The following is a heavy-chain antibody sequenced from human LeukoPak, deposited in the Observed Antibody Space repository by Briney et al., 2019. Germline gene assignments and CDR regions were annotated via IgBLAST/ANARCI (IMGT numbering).Heavy chain of an antibody. J-gene: IGHJ3*02. CDR3: ARLGYCGGDCSHDAFDI. CDR1: GYNFTSYW. CDR2: IYTVYSDT. V-gene: IGHV5-51*01. D-gene: IGHD2-21*01. Sequence: GESLQISCEGSGYNFTSYWIGWGRQLPGKGVEWMGIIYTVYSDTIYTPSFQCHLTISAHNSISTAYLQSSSLKASDTAMYYCARLGYCGGDCSHDAFDIWGQGTMVTVSS.